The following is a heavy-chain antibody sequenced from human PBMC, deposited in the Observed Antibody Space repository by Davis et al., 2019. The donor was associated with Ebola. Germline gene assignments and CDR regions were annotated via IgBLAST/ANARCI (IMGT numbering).Heavy chain of an antibody. CDR2: IFNIEST. V-gene: IGHV4-59*01. J-gene: IGHJ4*02. CDR3: ARGLPGTIFDS. D-gene: IGHD2-8*01. Sequence: GSLRLSCTMSGGSISTYYWNWIRQPPGKGLEWIGYIFNIESTKYNLSLKSRVSILVDTSKNQFSLKLSSVTAADTAVYYCARGLPGTIFDSWGQGTLVTVSS. CDR1: GGSISTYY.